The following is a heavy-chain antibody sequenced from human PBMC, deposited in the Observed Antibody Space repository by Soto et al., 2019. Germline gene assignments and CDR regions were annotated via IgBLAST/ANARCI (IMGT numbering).Heavy chain of an antibody. CDR1: GYTFSSYY. Sequence: SVEVSFKASGYTFSSYYMHWVRQAPGQGLEWMGIINPSGGSTSYAQKFQGRVTMTRDTSTSTVYMELSSLRSEDTAVYYCARSIYVGGDCYSDYWGQGTLVTV. CDR3: ARSIYVGGDCYSDY. CDR2: INPSGGST. J-gene: IGHJ4*02. D-gene: IGHD2-21*02. V-gene: IGHV1-46*01.